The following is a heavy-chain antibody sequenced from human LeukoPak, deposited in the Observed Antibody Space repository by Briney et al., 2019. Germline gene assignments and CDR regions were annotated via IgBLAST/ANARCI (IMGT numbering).Heavy chain of an antibody. CDR1: GGSISSYY. D-gene: IGHD4-23*01. J-gene: IGHJ4*02. CDR3: ARGALQTSVAPIFDY. Sequence: SETLSLTCTVSGGSISSYYWSWIRQPPGKGLEWIGYIYYSGSTNYNPSLKSRVTISVDRSKNQFSLKLSSVTAADTAVYYCARGALQTSVAPIFDYWGQGTLVTVSS. CDR2: IYYSGST. V-gene: IGHV4-59*12.